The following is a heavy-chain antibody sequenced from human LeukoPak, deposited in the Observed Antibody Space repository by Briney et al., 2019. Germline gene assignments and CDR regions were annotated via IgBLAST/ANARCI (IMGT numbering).Heavy chain of an antibody. Sequence: LSLTCTVSGGSISSTSYYWGWVRQAPGKGLEWVAVIWYDGSNKYYADSVKGRFTISRDNSKNTLYLQMNSLRAEDTAVYYCAKDRPAFDIWGQGTMVTVSS. CDR1: GGSISSTSYY. V-gene: IGHV3-30*18. CDR3: AKDRPAFDI. CDR2: IWYDGSNK. J-gene: IGHJ3*02.